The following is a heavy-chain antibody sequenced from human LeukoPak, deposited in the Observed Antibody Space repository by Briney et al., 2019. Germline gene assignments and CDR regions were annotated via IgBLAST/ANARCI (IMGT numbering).Heavy chain of an antibody. Sequence: ASVKVSCKASGGTFSSYAISWVRQAPGQGLEWMGGIIPIFGTANYAQKFQGRVTITADKSTSTAYMELSSLRSEDTAVYYCARDSITMVRGVIGWFDPWGQGTLVTVSS. CDR3: ARDSITMVRGVIGWFDP. D-gene: IGHD3-10*01. CDR2: IIPIFGTA. CDR1: GGTFSSYA. V-gene: IGHV1-69*06. J-gene: IGHJ5*02.